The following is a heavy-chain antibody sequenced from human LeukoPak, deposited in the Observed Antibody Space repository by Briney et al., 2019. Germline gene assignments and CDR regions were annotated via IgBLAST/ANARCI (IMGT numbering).Heavy chain of an antibody. CDR3: ALRASDTSFWPFDY. J-gene: IGHJ4*02. V-gene: IGHV1-69*04. CDR2: IIPILGIA. D-gene: IGHD3-3*01. CDR1: GYTFTSYD. Sequence: SVKVSCKASGYTFTSYDINWVRQAPGQGLEWMGRIIPILGIANYAQKFQGRVTITADKSTSTAYMELSSLRSEDTAVYYCALRASDTSFWPFDYWGQGTLVTVSS.